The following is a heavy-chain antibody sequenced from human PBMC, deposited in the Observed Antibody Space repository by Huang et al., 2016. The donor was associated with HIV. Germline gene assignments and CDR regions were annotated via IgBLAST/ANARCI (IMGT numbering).Heavy chain of an antibody. CDR3: ARGVGNSNRGFDI. CDR1: GGTVSSFS. D-gene: IGHD5-18*01. Sequence: QVQLVQSGAEMKKSGSSVKVSCKASGGTVSSFSFTWVRQAPGHGLEWMGWISPLHDTTDLAQKFRGRVTLTADESTNTAFMELSGLTSQDTAVYYCARGVGNSNRGFDIWGQGTLVTVS. V-gene: IGHV1-69*11. CDR2: ISPLHDTT. J-gene: IGHJ4*02.